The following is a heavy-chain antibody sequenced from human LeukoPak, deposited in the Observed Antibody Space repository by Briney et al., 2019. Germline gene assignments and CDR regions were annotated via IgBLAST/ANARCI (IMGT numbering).Heavy chain of an antibody. CDR1: GYTFTSYA. J-gene: IGHJ6*03. CDR2: INAGNGNT. Sequence: GASVKVSCKASGYTFTSYAMHWVRQAPGQRLEWMGWINAGNGNTKYSQEFQGRVTITRDTSTSTAYMELRSLRSDDTAVYYCVSSQQQLVDYYYYYMDVWGKGTTVTVSS. CDR3: VSSQQQLVDYYYYYMDV. D-gene: IGHD6-13*01. V-gene: IGHV1-3*01.